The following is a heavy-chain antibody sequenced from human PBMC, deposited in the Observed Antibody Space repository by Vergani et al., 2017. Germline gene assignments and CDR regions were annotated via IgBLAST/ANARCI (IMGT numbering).Heavy chain of an antibody. Sequence: QVQLVVSGGGVVQPGRSLRLSCAASGFTFSSYGLHWVRPAPGKGLEWVAVIWYDGRNKYYADSVKGRVTISRDNSKNTLYLQMNSLRAEDTAVYYWAFPDSSGPFDYWGQGTLVTVSS. D-gene: IGHD6-19*01. CDR1: GFTFSSYG. J-gene: IGHJ4*02. CDR3: AFPDSSGPFDY. CDR2: IWYDGRNK. V-gene: IGHV3-33*01.